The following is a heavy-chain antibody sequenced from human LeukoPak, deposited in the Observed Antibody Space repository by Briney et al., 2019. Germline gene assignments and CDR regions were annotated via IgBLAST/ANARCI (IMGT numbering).Heavy chain of an antibody. CDR2: ISSSSSYI. D-gene: IGHD3-3*01. J-gene: IGHJ6*02. Sequence: GGSLSLSCAASGFTFSSYSMNWVRQAPGKGLEWVSSISSSSSYIYYAGSVKGRFTISRDNAKNSLYLQMNSLRAEDTAVYYCARDPQYYDFWSGYYISYYYYYGMDVWGQGTTVTVSS. CDR1: GFTFSSYS. V-gene: IGHV3-21*01. CDR3: ARDPQYYDFWSGYYISYYYYYGMDV.